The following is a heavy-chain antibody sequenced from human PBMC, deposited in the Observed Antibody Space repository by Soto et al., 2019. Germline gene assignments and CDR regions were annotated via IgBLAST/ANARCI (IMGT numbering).Heavy chain of an antibody. CDR1: GYNFAGYW. J-gene: IGHJ4*02. CDR2: IYPSDSDT. V-gene: IGHV5-51*01. D-gene: IGHD3-3*01. Sequence: PKISCKGSGYNFAGYWIAWVRQMPGKGLELMGIIYPSDSDTRYRPSFQGQVTISADKSISSAYLQWSSLRASDTAMYYCARGGVSTRTFDYWGQGTPVTVSS. CDR3: ARGGVSTRTFDY.